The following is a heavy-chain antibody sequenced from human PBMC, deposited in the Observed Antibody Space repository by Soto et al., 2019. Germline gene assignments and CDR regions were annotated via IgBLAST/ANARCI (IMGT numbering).Heavy chain of an antibody. V-gene: IGHV1-18*01. CDR2: ISAYNGNT. D-gene: IGHD5-18*01. Sequence: ASVKLSSKASGYTFTSYGISWVRQAPGQGLEWMGWISAYNGNTNYAQKLQGRVTMTTDTSTSTAYMELRSLRSDDTAVYYCARLKYSYGYFDYWGQGTLVTVSS. CDR3: ARLKYSYGYFDY. J-gene: IGHJ4*02. CDR1: GYTFTSYG.